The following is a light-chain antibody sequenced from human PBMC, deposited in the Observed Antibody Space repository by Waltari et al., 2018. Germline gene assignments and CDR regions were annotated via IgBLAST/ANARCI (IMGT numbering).Light chain of an antibody. V-gene: IGKV4-1*01. CDR2: WAS. CDR3: QQYFGIPLT. Sequence: DIVMTQSPDSLAVSLGERATINCKSSQSVLYSSNNKNYLAWYQQKQGQPPKLRIHWASIRESGVPDRFSGSGSGTDFTLTISSLQAEDVAVYFCQQYFGIPLTFGGGTKVEIK. J-gene: IGKJ4*01. CDR1: QSVLYSSNNKNY.